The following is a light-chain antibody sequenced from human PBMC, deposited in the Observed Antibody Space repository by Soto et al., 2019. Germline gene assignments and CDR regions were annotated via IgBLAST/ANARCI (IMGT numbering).Light chain of an antibody. CDR2: EVS. Sequence: QSALTQPASVSGSPGQSITISCTGTSNDIGTYNYVSWYQHHPGKAPKLLIYEVSNRPSGVSNRFSGSKSGNTASLTISGLQAKDEADYHCTSFTTSTTVVFGGGTKVTVL. CDR3: TSFTTSTTVV. CDR1: SNDIGTYNY. V-gene: IGLV2-14*01. J-gene: IGLJ2*01.